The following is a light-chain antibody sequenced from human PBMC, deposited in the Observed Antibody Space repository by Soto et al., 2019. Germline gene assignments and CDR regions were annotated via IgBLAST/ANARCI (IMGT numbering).Light chain of an antibody. Sequence: QSVLTQPPSVSGAPGQRVTISCTGSSSNIGAGYDVHWYQQLPGTAPKLLIYGNSNRPSGVPDRFSGSKSGTSASLAITGLQAEDEADDYCQSYDSSLSGYVFGTGTK. CDR2: GNS. CDR1: SSNIGAGYD. CDR3: QSYDSSLSGYV. J-gene: IGLJ1*01. V-gene: IGLV1-40*01.